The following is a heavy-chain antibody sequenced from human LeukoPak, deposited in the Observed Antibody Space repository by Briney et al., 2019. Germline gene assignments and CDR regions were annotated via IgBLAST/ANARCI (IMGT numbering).Heavy chain of an antibody. V-gene: IGHV4-31*03. Sequence: SETLSLTCTVSGGSICSGGYYWSWIRQHPGKGLEWIGYIYYSGSTYYNPSLKSRVTISVDTSKNQFSLKLSSVTAADTAVYYCARDRDGPTGYSYGVDYWGQGTLVTVSS. CDR2: IYYSGST. D-gene: IGHD5-18*01. CDR1: GGSICSGGYY. J-gene: IGHJ4*02. CDR3: ARDRDGPTGYSYGVDY.